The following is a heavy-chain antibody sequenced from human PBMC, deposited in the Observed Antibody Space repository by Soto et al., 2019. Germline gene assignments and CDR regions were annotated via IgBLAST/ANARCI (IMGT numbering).Heavy chain of an antibody. CDR1: GFTFSSYW. J-gene: IGHJ4*02. V-gene: IGHV3-74*01. Sequence: GGSLRLSCAASGFTFSSYWMRWVRQAPGKGLVWVSRINIDGSSTNYADSVKGRFTISRDNAKNTLYLQMNSLRAEDTAVYYCARGGRGGFAYWGQGTLVTVSS. CDR2: INIDGSST. D-gene: IGHD3-16*01. CDR3: ARGGRGGFAY.